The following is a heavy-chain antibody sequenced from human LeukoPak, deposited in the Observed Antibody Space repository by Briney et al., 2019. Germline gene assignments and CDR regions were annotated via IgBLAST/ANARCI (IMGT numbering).Heavy chain of an antibody. CDR2: ISYDGSNK. Sequence: GGSLRLSCAASGFTFSSYGMHWVRQAPGKGLEWVAVISYDGSNKYYADSVKGRFTISRDNSKNTLYLQMNSLRAEDTAVYYCATPLWFGELLSGFDYWGQGTLVTVSS. V-gene: IGHV3-30*03. CDR3: ATPLWFGELLSGFDY. D-gene: IGHD3-10*01. CDR1: GFTFSSYG. J-gene: IGHJ4*02.